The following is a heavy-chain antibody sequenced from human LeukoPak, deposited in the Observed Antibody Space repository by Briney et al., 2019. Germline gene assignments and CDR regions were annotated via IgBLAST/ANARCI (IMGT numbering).Heavy chain of an antibody. Sequence: GGSLRLSCTVSGFTFGDYAMSWVRQAPGKGLEWVGFIRSKVSGGTTEYAASVKDRFTISRDDSKSIAYLQMNSLETEDTAVYYCTPSISGTTFKFDYWGQVTLVTVSP. CDR1: GFTFGDYA. V-gene: IGHV3-49*04. CDR2: IRSKVSGGTT. J-gene: IGHJ4*02. CDR3: TPSISGTTFKFDY. D-gene: IGHD1-7*01.